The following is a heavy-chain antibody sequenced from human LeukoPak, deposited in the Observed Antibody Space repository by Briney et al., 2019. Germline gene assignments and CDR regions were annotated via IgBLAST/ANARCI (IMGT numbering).Heavy chain of an antibody. CDR3: AKEYGSSPTTPDGY. J-gene: IGHJ4*02. V-gene: IGHV3-23*01. CDR1: GFTFSSYA. CDR2: ISGSGGST. Sequence: GGSLRLSCAASGFTFSSYAMSWVRQAPGKGLEWVSAISGSGGSTYCADSVKGRFTISRDNSKNTLYLQMNSLRAEDTAVYYCAKEYGSSPTTPDGYWGQGTVVTVSS. D-gene: IGHD3-10*01.